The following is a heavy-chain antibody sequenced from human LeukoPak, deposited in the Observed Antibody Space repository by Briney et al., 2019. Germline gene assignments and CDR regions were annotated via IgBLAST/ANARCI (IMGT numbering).Heavy chain of an antibody. D-gene: IGHD6-19*01. CDR3: AKAMPRFGWLSPFDY. CDR1: GFTFDDYA. CDR2: ISWNSGSM. J-gene: IGHJ4*02. Sequence: GRSLRLSCAASGFTFDDYAMHWVRQAPGKGLEWVSGISWNSGSMGYADSVKGRFTISRDNAKNSLYLQMNSLRAEDTALYYCAKAMPRFGWLSPFDYWGQGTLVTVSS. V-gene: IGHV3-9*01.